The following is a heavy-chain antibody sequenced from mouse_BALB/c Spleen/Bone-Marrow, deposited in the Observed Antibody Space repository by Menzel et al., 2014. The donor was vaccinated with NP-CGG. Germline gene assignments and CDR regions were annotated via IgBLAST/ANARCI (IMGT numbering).Heavy chain of an antibody. CDR2: IYPGDGDT. D-gene: IGHD2-14*01. J-gene: IGHJ4*01. CDR3: ARRGYDDGSYFPMDY. V-gene: IGHV1-87*01. Sequence: VQLQQSGAELARPGASVKLSCKASGYTFTNYWIQWVKQRPGQGLEWIGTIYPGDGDTRYTQNFKGKATSNADKSSNTAYMQLSSLASEDSAVYYCARRGYDDGSYFPMDYWGQGTSVTVSS. CDR1: GYTFTNYW.